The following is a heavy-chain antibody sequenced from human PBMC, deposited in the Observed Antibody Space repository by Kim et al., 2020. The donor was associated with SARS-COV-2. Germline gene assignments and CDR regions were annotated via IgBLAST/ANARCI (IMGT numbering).Heavy chain of an antibody. Sequence: GGSLRLSCAASGFTFSSYAMSWVRQAPGKGLEWVSAISGSVGSTYYADSVKGRFTISRDNSKNTLYLQMNSLRAEDTAVYYCAFIPPRSFGYYFDYWGQGTLVTVSS. J-gene: IGHJ4*02. D-gene: IGHD1-26*01. CDR1: GFTFSSYA. V-gene: IGHV3-23*01. CDR2: ISGSVGST. CDR3: AFIPPRSFGYYFDY.